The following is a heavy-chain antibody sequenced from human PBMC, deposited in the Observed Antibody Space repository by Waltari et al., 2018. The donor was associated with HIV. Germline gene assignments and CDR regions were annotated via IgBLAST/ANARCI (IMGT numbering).Heavy chain of an antibody. CDR2: IYQDRSDK. CDR1: GFAMSSYW. V-gene: IGHV3-7*01. Sequence: EVQLVESGGGSVPPGGSLRLSCAASGFAMSSYWMTWVRQAPGKGLDGGATIYQDRSDKWYVDSVKGRFTISADDAENSMYLQMNSLSAGDTAVYYCVAEWWYTPPGFWGQGTLVTVSP. J-gene: IGHJ4*02. CDR3: VAEWWYTPPGF. D-gene: IGHD2-15*01.